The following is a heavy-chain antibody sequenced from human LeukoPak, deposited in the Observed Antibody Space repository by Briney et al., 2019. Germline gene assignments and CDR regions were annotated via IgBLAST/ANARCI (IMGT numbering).Heavy chain of an antibody. CDR3: ARGPQQAYCGGDCYSYFDY. J-gene: IGHJ4*02. Sequence: SVKVSCTASGGTFSSYAISWVRQAPGQGLEWMGGIIPIFGTANYAQKFQGRVTITADESTSTAYMELSSLRSEDTAVYYCARGPQQAYCGGDCYSYFDYWGQGTLVTVSS. CDR1: GGTFSSYA. V-gene: IGHV1-69*13. D-gene: IGHD2-21*02. CDR2: IIPIFGTA.